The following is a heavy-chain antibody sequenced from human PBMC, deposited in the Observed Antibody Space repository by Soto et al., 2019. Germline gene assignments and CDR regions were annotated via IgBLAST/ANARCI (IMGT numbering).Heavy chain of an antibody. Sequence: ASVKVSCKACGYTLTSYSRHSLRQAPGQRLEWMGWINAGNGNTKYSQKFQGRVTITRDTSASTAYMELSSLRSEDTAVYYCARSSPTVTTFDYWGQGTLVT. CDR3: ARSSPTVTTFDY. J-gene: IGHJ4*02. V-gene: IGHV1-3*01. CDR2: INAGNGNT. D-gene: IGHD4-17*01. CDR1: GYTLTSYS.